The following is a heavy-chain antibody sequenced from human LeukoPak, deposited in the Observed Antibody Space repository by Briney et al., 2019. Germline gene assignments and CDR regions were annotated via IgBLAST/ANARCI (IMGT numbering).Heavy chain of an antibody. D-gene: IGHD7-27*01. CDR1: GFTFNSFF. J-gene: IGHJ4*02. V-gene: IGHV3-7*01. CDR3: VRDLGHSRHYFEY. CDR2: ISQDGSET. Sequence: GGSLRLSCAASGFTFNSFFLDWVRLTPGRELEWVACISQDGSETFYMDSVRGRFTISRDNTKNSLYLQMDSLRAEDTAVYFCVRDLGHSRHYFEYWGQGALVTVSS.